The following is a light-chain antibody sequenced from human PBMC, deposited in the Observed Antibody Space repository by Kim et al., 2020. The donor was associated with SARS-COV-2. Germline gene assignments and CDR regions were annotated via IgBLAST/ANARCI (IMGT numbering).Light chain of an antibody. CDR1: TLPEKQ. J-gene: IGLJ1*01. V-gene: IGLV3-25*03. CDR3: QSADGSGTYV. CDR2: KDN. Sequence: VSPGQTARITCSGDTLPEKQTYWYQQKSGQAPLLVIYKDNERPSGIPGRFSGSSSGTTDTLTISGVQAEDDADYYCQSADGSGTYVFGTGTKVTVL.